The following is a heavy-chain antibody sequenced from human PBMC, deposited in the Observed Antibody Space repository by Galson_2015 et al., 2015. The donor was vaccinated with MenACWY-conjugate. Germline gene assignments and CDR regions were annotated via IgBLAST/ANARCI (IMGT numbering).Heavy chain of an antibody. CDR2: SNGDGSNT. CDR1: GFTFSHYW. D-gene: IGHD2-8*01. J-gene: IGHJ4*02. V-gene: IGHV3-74*01. Sequence: SLRLSCAASGFTFSHYWMHWVRQPPGKGLVWVSHSNGDGSNTVYADSVKGRFTMSSDNAKSTLYLQMDSLRAEDTAVYYCVRDGPSTLIAEFDYWGQGILVTVSS. CDR3: VRDGPSTLIAEFDY.